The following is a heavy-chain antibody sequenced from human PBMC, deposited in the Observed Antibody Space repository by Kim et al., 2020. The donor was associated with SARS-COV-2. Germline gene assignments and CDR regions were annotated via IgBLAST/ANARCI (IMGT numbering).Heavy chain of an antibody. J-gene: IGHJ4*02. V-gene: IGHV4-39*01. CDR1: GGSISSSSYY. Sequence: SETLSLTCTVSGGSISSSSYYWGWIRQPPGKGLEWIGSIYYSGSTYYNPSLKSRVTISVDTSKNQFSLKLSSVTAADTAVYYCARRKIVGATTIDYWGQGTLVTVSS. D-gene: IGHD1-26*01. CDR2: IYYSGST. CDR3: ARRKIVGATTIDY.